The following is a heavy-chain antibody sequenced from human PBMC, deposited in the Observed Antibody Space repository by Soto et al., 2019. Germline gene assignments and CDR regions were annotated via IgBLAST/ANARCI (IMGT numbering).Heavy chain of an antibody. V-gene: IGHV3-23*01. CDR2: ISGSGGST. D-gene: IGHD6-19*01. CDR1: GFTFGSDA. CDR3: ANLKASGWFDY. Sequence: GASLTVSYAASGFTFGSDAVSWVRQAPGKGLEWVSAISGSGGSTYYADSVKGRFTISRDNSKNTLYLQMNSLRAEDTAVYYCANLKASGWFDYWGQGTLVTVSS. J-gene: IGHJ5*01.